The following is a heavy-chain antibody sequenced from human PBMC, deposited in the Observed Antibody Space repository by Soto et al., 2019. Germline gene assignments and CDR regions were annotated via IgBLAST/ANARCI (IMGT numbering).Heavy chain of an antibody. Sequence: EVQMLESGGALVQPGGSLRLSCAASGFTFTSYGMTWVRQAPGKGLEWVSAISGSGDSTFYADSVKGRFTISRDNSKSTLYLQMSSLSAEATAVYYCARGWRGYSFDYWGQGTLVTVSS. CDR1: GFTFTSYG. V-gene: IGHV3-23*01. CDR2: ISGSGDST. J-gene: IGHJ4*02. CDR3: ARGWRGYSFDY. D-gene: IGHD2-21*01.